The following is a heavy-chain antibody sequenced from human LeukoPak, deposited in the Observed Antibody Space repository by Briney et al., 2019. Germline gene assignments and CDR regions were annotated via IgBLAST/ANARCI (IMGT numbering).Heavy chain of an antibody. CDR3: ARVDGVEWELFSPFHTPYDY. V-gene: IGHV3-30-3*01. CDR2: ISYDESNK. J-gene: IGHJ4*02. Sequence: PGGSLRLSCAASGFTFSSYAMHWVRQAPGKGLEWVAVISYDESNKYYADSVKGRFTISRDNSKNTLYLQMNSLRAEDTAVYYCARVDGVEWELFSPFHTPYDYWGQGTLVTVSS. CDR1: GFTFSSYA. D-gene: IGHD1-26*01.